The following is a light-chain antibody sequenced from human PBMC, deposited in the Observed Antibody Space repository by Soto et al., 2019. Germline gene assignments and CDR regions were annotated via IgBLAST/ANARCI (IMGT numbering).Light chain of an antibody. CDR1: QSVTSNH. CDR3: QQKGT. J-gene: IGKJ1*01. CDR2: GAS. Sequence: EIVLTQSPGTLSLSPGERATLSCRASQSVTSNHLAWYQQKPGQAPRLLVYGASSRATGIPDRFSGSGSETDFTLTISRLEPEDFAVYYCQQKGTFGQGTKVEIK. V-gene: IGKV3-20*01.